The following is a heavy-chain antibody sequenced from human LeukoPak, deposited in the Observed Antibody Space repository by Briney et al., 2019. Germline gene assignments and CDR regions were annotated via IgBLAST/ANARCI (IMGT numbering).Heavy chain of an antibody. Sequence: SETLSLTCAVSGDSISSSNWWSWVRQSPGKGLAWIGEIYHSGSTNCNPSLKSRVSISVDKSNNLFSLKLNSVTAADTAVYYCARVDSTSGANFDYWGQGTLVTVSS. D-gene: IGHD6-13*01. CDR3: ARVDSTSGANFDY. CDR2: IYHSGST. V-gene: IGHV4-4*02. CDR1: GDSISSSNW. J-gene: IGHJ4*02.